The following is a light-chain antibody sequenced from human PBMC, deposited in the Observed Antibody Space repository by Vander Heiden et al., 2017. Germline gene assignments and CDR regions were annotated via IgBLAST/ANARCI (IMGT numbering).Light chain of an antibody. V-gene: IGKV1-33*01. J-gene: IGKJ5*01. CDR3: QHYNDLPPLT. CDR2: DAS. Sequence: DIQMTQSPSSLSASVGDRVTITCQASQDISNYLSWYQQKVGKAPKLLIYDASNLETGVPSRFSGSGSGTDFTLTISSLQPEDFATYYCQHYNDLPPLTFGPGTRLEIK. CDR1: QDISNY.